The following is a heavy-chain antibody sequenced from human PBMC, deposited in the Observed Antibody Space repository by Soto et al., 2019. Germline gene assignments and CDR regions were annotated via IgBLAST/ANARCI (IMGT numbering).Heavy chain of an antibody. CDR1: GGTFSSYA. CDR2: IIRIFGTA. J-gene: IGHJ6*02. CDR3: ATPPAGYYYYGMDV. Sequence: QVQLVQSGAEVKKPGSSVKVSCKASGGTFSSYAISWVRQAPGQGLEWMGGIIRIFGTADYAQKFQGRVTLPPDASTSTANMELSSLRSEDTAVYYCATPPAGYYYYGMDVWGQGTTVTVSS. V-gene: IGHV1-69*05.